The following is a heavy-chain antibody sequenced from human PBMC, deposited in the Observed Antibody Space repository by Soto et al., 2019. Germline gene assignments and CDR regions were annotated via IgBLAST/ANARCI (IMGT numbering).Heavy chain of an antibody. J-gene: IGHJ4*02. CDR2: IDPSDSYT. CDR3: ARHGTYYYDSSGS. V-gene: IGHV5-10-1*01. D-gene: IGHD3-22*01. CDR1: GYSFTSYW. Sequence: GESLKISCKGSGYSFTSYWISWVRQMPGKGLEWMGRIDPSDSYTNYSPSFQGHGTISADKSISTAYLQWSSLKASDTAMYYCARHGTYYYDSSGSWGQGTLVTVSS.